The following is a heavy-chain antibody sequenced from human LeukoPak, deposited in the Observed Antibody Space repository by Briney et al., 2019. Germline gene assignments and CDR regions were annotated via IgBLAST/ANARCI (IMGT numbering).Heavy chain of an antibody. CDR2: IYSGGST. CDR1: ALSVSSNY. CDR3: AKPLGSGSYGGDDFDV. J-gene: IGHJ3*01. Sequence: GESLRPAWAVDALSVSSNYIGWVRQAAGRGREWVGVIYSGGSTYYADSVKGRFTISRDNAKNSLYPQMNSLRAEDMALYYCAKPLGSGSYGGDDFDVWGTRTIVTAAS. V-gene: IGHV3-53*05. D-gene: IGHD1-26*01.